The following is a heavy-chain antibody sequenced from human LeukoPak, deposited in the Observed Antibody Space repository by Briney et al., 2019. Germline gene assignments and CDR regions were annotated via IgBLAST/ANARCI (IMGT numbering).Heavy chain of an antibody. D-gene: IGHD6-19*01. Sequence: GASVKVSCKASGYTFTSYDINWVRQATGQGPEWMGWMSPNSGNTGYAQKFQGRVIMTRNTSISTAYMDLSSLKSEDTAVYYCARDFRSVAGRGAFDIWGQGTMVTVSS. CDR3: ARDFRSVAGRGAFDI. CDR1: GYTFTSYD. J-gene: IGHJ3*02. V-gene: IGHV1-8*01. CDR2: MSPNSGNT.